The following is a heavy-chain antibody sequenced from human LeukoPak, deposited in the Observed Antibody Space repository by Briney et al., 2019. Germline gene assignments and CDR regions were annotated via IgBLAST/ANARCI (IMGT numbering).Heavy chain of an antibody. Sequence: PGGSVRLSCAASGFTFSSYGMHWVRQAPGKGLEWVAVILSDGSKEFYTDSVKGRFTISRDNSKNTLYLQMNSLRAEDTAMYYCARDSRMNYYASWGRGTLVTVSS. CDR2: ILSDGSKE. V-gene: IGHV3-33*01. CDR3: ARDSRMNYYAS. CDR1: GFTFSSYG. J-gene: IGHJ5*02. D-gene: IGHD3-3*01.